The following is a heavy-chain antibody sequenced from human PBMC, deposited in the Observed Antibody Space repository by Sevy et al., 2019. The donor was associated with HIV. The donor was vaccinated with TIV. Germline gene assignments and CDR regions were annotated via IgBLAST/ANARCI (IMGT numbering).Heavy chain of an antibody. CDR2: IWYDGANK. J-gene: IGHJ4*01. V-gene: IGHV3-33*01. CDR3: ARDYGDYVGGGYFDY. CDR1: GFTFSSFG. Sequence: GGSLRLSCAASGFTFSSFGMHWVRQTPGKGLEWVAIIWYDGANKYYSQPVRGRFTISRDNFKNTLYLQMDSLGAEDTAVYYCARDYGDYVGGGYFDYWGHGTLVTVSS. D-gene: IGHD4-17*01.